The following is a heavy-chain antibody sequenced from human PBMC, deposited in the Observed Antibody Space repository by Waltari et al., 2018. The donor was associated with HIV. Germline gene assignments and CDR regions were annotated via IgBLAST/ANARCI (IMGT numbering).Heavy chain of an antibody. V-gene: IGHV1-18*01. CDR3: ARDGLRYSGTFYSDY. D-gene: IGHD1-26*01. CDR1: GYTFLSHG. CDR2: ISTYNANT. Sequence: QVHLVQSGAEMKKPGASVKVSCKSSGYTFLSHGISWVRQDPGHGLEWMGWISTYNANTNYAQSLQGRVTMTTDTSTTTAYMELRSLTSDDTAVYYCARDGLRYSGTFYSDYWGQGTLVTVSS. J-gene: IGHJ4*02.